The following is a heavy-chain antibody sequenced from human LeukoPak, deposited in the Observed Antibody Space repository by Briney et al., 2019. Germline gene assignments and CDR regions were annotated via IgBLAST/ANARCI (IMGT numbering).Heavy chain of an antibody. J-gene: IGHJ4*02. CDR1: GYTFTGYY. V-gene: IGHV1-2*01. CDR3: ARCPMALAGRIDY. CDR2: INHTSSAT. Sequence: ASVKLSCNVSGYTFTGYYMHWVRQAPGQGLEWMGWINHTSSATNYAQKIQRSVTTTKATSIRTAYMLLSRLTSDTTVVYYCARCPMALAGRIDYWGQGTLVTVSS. D-gene: IGHD6-19*01.